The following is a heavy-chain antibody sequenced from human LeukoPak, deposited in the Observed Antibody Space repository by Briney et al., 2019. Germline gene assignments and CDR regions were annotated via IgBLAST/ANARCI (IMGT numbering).Heavy chain of an antibody. J-gene: IGHJ4*01. CDR2: ISGSGGST. Sequence: GGSLRLSCAASRFTFGSFGSFDMSWVRQAPGKGLEWVSGISGSGGSTYYADSVNGRFTISRDNSKNTLYLQMNSLRAEDTAVYYCARIGHDLYQTFEFWGNGNLITVSS. V-gene: IGHV3-23*01. D-gene: IGHD2-2*01. CDR1: RFTFGSFG. CDR3: ARIGHDLYQTFEF.